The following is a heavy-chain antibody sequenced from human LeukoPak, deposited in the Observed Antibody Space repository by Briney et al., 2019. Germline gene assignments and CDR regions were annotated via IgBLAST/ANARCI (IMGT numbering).Heavy chain of an antibody. J-gene: IGHJ4*02. CDR3: AKIRVIFNWNYAYYFDY. CDR2: ISYDGSDK. CDR1: GFTFSSYG. V-gene: IGHV3-30*18. Sequence: GGSLRLSCAASGFTFSSYGMHWVRQAPGKGLEWVAVISYDGSDKYYADSVKGRLTISRDNSKNTLYLQMNSLRAEDTAVYYCAKIRVIFNWNYAYYFDYWGQGSLVTVSS. D-gene: IGHD1-7*01.